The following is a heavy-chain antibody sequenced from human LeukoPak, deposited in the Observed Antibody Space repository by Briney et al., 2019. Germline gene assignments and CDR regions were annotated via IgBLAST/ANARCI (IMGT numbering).Heavy chain of an antibody. V-gene: IGHV4-30-2*01. CDR3: ARGNDFWSGYYSLGINWFDP. CDR2: IYHSGST. D-gene: IGHD3-3*01. J-gene: IGHJ5*02. CDR1: GGSISSYS. Sequence: KPSETLSLTCTVSGGSISSYSWSWIRQPPGKGLEWIGYIYHSGSTYYNPSLKSRVTISVDRSKNQFSLKLSSVTAADTAVYYCARGNDFWSGYYSLGINWFDPWGQGTLVTVSS.